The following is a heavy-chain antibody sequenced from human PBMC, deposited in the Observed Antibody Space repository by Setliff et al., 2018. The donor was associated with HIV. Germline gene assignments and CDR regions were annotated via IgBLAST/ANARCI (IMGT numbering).Heavy chain of an antibody. CDR3: GRTGVVGGGDV. D-gene: IGHD3-10*01. CDR2: ISAHNGDA. V-gene: IGHV1-18*01. CDR1: GYTFISHG. J-gene: IGHJ6*04. Sequence: VKVSCKASGYTFISHGISWVRQAPGQGLEWMGWISAHNGDARYAHKLQDRLTMTVDTSTTTAYLALRSLRSDDTAVYYCGRTGVVGGGDVWGKGTTVTVSS.